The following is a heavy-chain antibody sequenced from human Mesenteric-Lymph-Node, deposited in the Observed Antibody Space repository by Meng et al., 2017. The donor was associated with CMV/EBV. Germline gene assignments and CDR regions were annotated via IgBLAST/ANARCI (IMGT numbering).Heavy chain of an antibody. J-gene: IGHJ5*02. CDR2: IRYDGSDK. V-gene: IGHV3-30*02. CDR1: GFTFSSYA. CDR3: AKWGP. Sequence: GGSLRLSCAASGFTFSSYAMHWVRQAPGKGLEWVAFIRYDGSDKYYADSVKGRFTISRDNSNNTLFLQMNSLRIEDTAVYYCAKWGPWGQGTLVTVSS. D-gene: IGHD3-16*01.